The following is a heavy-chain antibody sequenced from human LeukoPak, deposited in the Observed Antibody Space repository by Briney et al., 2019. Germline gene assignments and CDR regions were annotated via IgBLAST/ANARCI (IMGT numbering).Heavy chain of an antibody. CDR3: ARVKQPYYDSSGYYKGAYYFDY. V-gene: IGHV1-2*06. Sequence: ASVKVSCKASGYTFTGYYMHWVRQAPGQGLEWMGRINPNSGGTNYAQKFQGRVTMTRDTSISTAHMELSRLRSDDTAVYYCARVKQPYYDSSGYYKGAYYFDYWGQGTLVTVSS. J-gene: IGHJ4*02. D-gene: IGHD3-22*01. CDR1: GYTFTGYY. CDR2: INPNSGGT.